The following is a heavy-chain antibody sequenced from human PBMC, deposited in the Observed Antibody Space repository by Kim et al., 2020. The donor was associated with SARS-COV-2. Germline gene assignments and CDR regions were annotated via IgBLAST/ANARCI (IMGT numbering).Heavy chain of an antibody. D-gene: IGHD6-13*01. CDR1: GYTFTSYA. V-gene: IGHV7-4-1*02. CDR3: ARDPTGYSSSWYNFHNYYYGMDV. CDR2: INTNTGNP. Sequence: ASVKVSCKASGYTFTSYAMNWVRQAPGQGLEWMGWINTNTGNPTYAQGFTGRFVFSLDTSVSTAYLQISSLKAEDTAVYYCARDPTGYSSSWYNFHNYYYGMDVWGQGTTVTVSS. J-gene: IGHJ6*02.